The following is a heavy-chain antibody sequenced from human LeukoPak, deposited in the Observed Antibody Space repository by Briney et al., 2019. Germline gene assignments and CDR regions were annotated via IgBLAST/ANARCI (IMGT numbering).Heavy chain of an antibody. CDR1: GFTFSSFA. V-gene: IGHV3-23*01. Sequence: GGPLSLSCALSGFTFSSFAMSGVRHARGKGREWVSAICGRGGRTHSADCVKGRFTISRDNYKNTLYLKMNSLRAEEKAVYYCAKDLGIAAAEWFDPWGQGTLVTVSS. CDR3: AKDLGIAAAEWFDP. J-gene: IGHJ5*02. CDR2: ICGRGGRT. D-gene: IGHD6-13*01.